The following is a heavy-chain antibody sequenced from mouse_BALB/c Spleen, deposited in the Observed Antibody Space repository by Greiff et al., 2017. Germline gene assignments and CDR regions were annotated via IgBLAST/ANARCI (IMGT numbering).Heavy chain of an antibody. CDR3: ARDLGYGSSYFDY. J-gene: IGHJ2*01. V-gene: IGHV1-14*01. CDR1: GYTFTSYV. D-gene: IGHD1-1*01. Sequence: EVQLQQSGPELVKPGASVKMSCKASGYTFTSYVMHWVKQKPGQGLEWIGYINPYNDGTKYNEKFKGKATLTSDKSSSTAHMELSSLTSEDSAVYYCARDLGYGSSYFDYWGQGTTLTVSS. CDR2: INPYNDGT.